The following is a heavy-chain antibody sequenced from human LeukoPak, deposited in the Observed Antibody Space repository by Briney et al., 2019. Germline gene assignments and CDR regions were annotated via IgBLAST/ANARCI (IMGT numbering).Heavy chain of an antibody. CDR2: ISYDGSNK. CDR3: AKEKSLVVVVALDY. V-gene: IGHV3-30*18. J-gene: IGHJ4*02. D-gene: IGHD2-15*01. Sequence: GGSLRLSCAASGFTFSSYGMHWVRQAPGKGLEWVAVISYDGSNKYDADSVKGRFTISRDNSKNTLYLQMNSLRAEDTAVYYCAKEKSLVVVVALDYWGQGTLVTVSS. CDR1: GFTFSSYG.